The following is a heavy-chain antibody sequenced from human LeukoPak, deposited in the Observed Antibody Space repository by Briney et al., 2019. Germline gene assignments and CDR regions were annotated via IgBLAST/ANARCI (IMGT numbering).Heavy chain of an antibody. Sequence: GGSLRLSCAASGFTFSSYAMHWVRQAPGKGLEWVAVISYDGSNKYYADSVKGRFTISRDNSKNTLYLQMNSLRAEDTAVYYCARYGEPDFDYWGQGTLVTVSS. J-gene: IGHJ4*02. CDR2: ISYDGSNK. CDR3: ARYGEPDFDY. CDR1: GFTFSSYA. V-gene: IGHV3-30*04. D-gene: IGHD3-10*01.